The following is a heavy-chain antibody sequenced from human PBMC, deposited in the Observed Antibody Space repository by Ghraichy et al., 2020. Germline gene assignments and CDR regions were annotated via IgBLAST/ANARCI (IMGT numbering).Heavy chain of an antibody. CDR1: GFTFSSYA. CDR2: ISGSGGST. D-gene: IGHD2-2*01. Sequence: GGSLKLSCAASGFTFSSYAMSWVRQAPGKGLEWVSAISGSGGSTYYADSVKGRFTISRDNSKNTLYLQMNSLRAEDTAVYYCAKVPSFQLYRVTGWFDPWVQGTRV. CDR3: AKVPSFQLYRVTGWFDP. V-gene: IGHV3-23*01. J-gene: IGHJ5*02.